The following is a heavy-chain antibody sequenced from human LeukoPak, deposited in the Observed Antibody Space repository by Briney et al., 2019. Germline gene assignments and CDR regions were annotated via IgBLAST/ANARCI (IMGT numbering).Heavy chain of an antibody. CDR2: IYPGDSDA. CDR3: ASAFSSGWYPEYFQH. D-gene: IGHD6-19*01. Sequence: GESLKISCKASGYSFTTYWIGWVRQMPGKGLEWMGIIYPGDSDARYSPSFQGQVTISADRSISTAYLQWSSLKASDTAMYYCASAFSSGWYPEYFQHWGQGTLVTVSS. V-gene: IGHV5-51*01. CDR1: GYSFTTYW. J-gene: IGHJ1*01.